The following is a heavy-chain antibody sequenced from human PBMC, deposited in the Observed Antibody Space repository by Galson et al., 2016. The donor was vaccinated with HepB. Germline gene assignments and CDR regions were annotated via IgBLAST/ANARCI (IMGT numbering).Heavy chain of an antibody. J-gene: IGHJ5*02. CDR3: AKDVGNQNWFDP. D-gene: IGHD1-14*01. V-gene: IGHV3-23*01. CDR1: GFTFSSYA. Sequence: SLRLSCAASGFTFSSYAMAWVRQAPEKGLEWVSVISGSGTTTYYADSVKGRFTISRDNPKNTLYLQMNSLRAEDTAVYYCAKDVGNQNWFDPWGQGTLVTVSS. CDR2: ISGSGTTT.